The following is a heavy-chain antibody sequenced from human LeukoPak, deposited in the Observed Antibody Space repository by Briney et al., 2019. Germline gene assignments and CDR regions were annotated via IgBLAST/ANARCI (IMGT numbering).Heavy chain of an antibody. D-gene: IGHD3-22*01. V-gene: IGHV3-30-3*01. J-gene: IGHJ4*02. Sequence: PGGSLRLSCAASGFTFSSYAMHWVRQAPGKGLEWVAVISYDGSNKYYADSVKGRFTISRDNAKNSLYLQMNSLRAEDTAVYYCARDVWYYDSSGYYYGFDYWGQGTLVTVSS. CDR2: ISYDGSNK. CDR1: GFTFSSYA. CDR3: ARDVWYYDSSGYYYGFDY.